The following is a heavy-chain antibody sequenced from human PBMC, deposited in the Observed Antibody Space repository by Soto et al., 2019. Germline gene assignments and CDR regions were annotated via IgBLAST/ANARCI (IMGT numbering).Heavy chain of an antibody. CDR3: ARVPSP. Sequence: QLQLQESGSGLVKPSQTLSLTCAVSGGSISSGGYSWSWFRQPPGKGLEWIGYIYHNRNTYYNPSLKSRVTISVDRSKNQFSLKLSYVTAADTAMYYCARVPSPWGQGTLVTVSS. CDR2: IYHNRNT. CDR1: GGSISSGGYS. J-gene: IGHJ5*02. V-gene: IGHV4-30-2*01.